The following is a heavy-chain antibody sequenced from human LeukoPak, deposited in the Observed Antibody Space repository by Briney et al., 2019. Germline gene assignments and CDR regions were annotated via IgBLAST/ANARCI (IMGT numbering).Heavy chain of an antibody. CDR1: GGSISSYY. J-gene: IGHJ6*02. V-gene: IGHV4-59*01. CDR2: IFNGGST. Sequence: PSETLSLTCTVSGGSISSYYWSWIRQPPGRERGGMGLIFNGGSTNYNPSLKSRVTISIDTSKNQFSLKLSSVTAADTAVYYCASLGYSSSWNKYYYYGMDVWGQGTTVTVSS. CDR3: ASLGYSSSWNKYYYYGMDV. D-gene: IGHD6-13*01.